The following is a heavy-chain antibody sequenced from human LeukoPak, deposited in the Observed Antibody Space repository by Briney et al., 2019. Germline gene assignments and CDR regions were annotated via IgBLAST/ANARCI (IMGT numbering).Heavy chain of an antibody. J-gene: IGHJ4*02. CDR1: DYSIIRDYY. CDR2: IYHSGST. V-gene: IGHV4-38-2*01. CDR3: ARGAIRYHVSGYFDS. Sequence: SETLSLTCGVSDYSIIRDYYWGLIRQPPGKGLELIGSIYHSGSTYYNPSLKSRVTISVDTSKNQFSLKLTSVTAADTAVYYCARGAIRYHVSGYFDSWGQGMLVTVSS. D-gene: IGHD3-16*01.